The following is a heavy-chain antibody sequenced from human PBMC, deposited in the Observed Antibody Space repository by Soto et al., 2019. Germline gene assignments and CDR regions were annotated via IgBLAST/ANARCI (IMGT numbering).Heavy chain of an antibody. CDR3: TRGNFGSSWYVDYYYYYGMDV. CDR1: GFTFGDYA. V-gene: IGHV3-49*04. Sequence: GGSLRLSCTASGFTFGDYAMSWVRQAPGKGLEWVGFIRSKAYGGTTEYAASVKGRFTISRDDSKSIAYLQMNSLKTEDTAVYYCTRGNFGSSWYVDYYYYYGMDVWGQGTTVTVFS. CDR2: IRSKAYGGTT. J-gene: IGHJ6*02. D-gene: IGHD6-13*01.